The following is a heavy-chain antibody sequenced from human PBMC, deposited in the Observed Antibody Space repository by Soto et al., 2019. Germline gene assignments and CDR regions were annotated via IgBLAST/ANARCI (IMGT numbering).Heavy chain of an antibody. CDR2: IIPIFGTA. CDR3: ARGRIFGVVIETATNYYYYGMDV. V-gene: IGHV1-69*01. J-gene: IGHJ6*02. CDR1: GGTFSSYA. Sequence: QVQLVQSGAEVKKPGSSVKVSCKASGGTFSSYAISWVRQAPGQGLEWMGGIIPIFGTANYAQKFQGRVTITADDSTSTAYMELSSLRSEDTAVYYCARGRIFGVVIETATNYYYYGMDVWGQGTTVTVSS. D-gene: IGHD3-3*01.